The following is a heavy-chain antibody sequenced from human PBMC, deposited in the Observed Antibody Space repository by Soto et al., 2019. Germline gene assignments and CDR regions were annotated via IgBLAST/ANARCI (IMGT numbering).Heavy chain of an antibody. D-gene: IGHD2-15*01. CDR1: GGTVSSYA. CDR2: IIPVFGTV. V-gene: IGHV1-69*12. Sequence: QVQLVQSGAEVKKPGSSVKVSCKAYGGTVSSYAISWVRQAPGKGLEWMGGIIPVFGTVNYAQKLQGRVTITADESTSTAYMELSSLRSEDTAVYYCARGYCSGGSCFKYNYHGMDVWGQGTTVTVSS. J-gene: IGHJ6*02. CDR3: ARGYCSGGSCFKYNYHGMDV.